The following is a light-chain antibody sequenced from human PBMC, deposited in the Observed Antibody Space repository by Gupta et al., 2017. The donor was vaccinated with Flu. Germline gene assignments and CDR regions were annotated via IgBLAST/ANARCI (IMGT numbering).Light chain of an antibody. V-gene: IGKV1D-13*01. CDR3: QQCKNSEWT. CDR2: DAS. CDR1: QSIGTY. J-gene: IGKJ1*01. Sequence: PSSRAASVGDRVAITCRASQSIGTYLTWYQQKPGKAPNLLIYDASSLESGVPSRFSGSGSGTDFTLTISSLQADDLATYYCQQCKNSEWTFGQGTKVEIK.